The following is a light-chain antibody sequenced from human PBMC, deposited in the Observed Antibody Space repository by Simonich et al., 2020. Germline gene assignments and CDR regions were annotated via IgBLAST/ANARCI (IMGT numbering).Light chain of an antibody. V-gene: IGLV2-14*01. CDR2: DVS. Sequence: QSALTQPASVSGSPGQSITISCTGTSSAVGGYNYVSWYQQHPGKAPQLMIYDVSKRPSWVSNRVSGSKSGNTASLTISGLQAEDEADYYCSSYTSSSTWVFGGGTKLTVL. CDR1: SSAVGGYNY. CDR3: SSYTSSSTWV. J-gene: IGLJ3*02.